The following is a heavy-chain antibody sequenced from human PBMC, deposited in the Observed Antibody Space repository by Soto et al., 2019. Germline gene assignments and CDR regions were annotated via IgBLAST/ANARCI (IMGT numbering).Heavy chain of an antibody. Sequence: ASVKVSCKASGYTFTGYYMHWVRQAPGQGLEWMRWINPNSGGTNYAQKFQGRVTMTRDTSISTAYMELSRLRSDDTAVYYCARVYSGYDVYYFDYWGQGTLVTVSS. CDR1: GYTFTGYY. D-gene: IGHD5-12*01. V-gene: IGHV1-2*02. J-gene: IGHJ4*02. CDR2: INPNSGGT. CDR3: ARVYSGYDVYYFDY.